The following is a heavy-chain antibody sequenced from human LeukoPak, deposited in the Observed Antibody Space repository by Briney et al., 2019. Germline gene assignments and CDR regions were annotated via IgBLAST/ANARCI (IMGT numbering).Heavy chain of an antibody. Sequence: GRSLRLSCAASGFTFSSYAMHWVRQAPGKGLEWVAAISYDGTIPYYAESQEGRFTISRDNSKNTLYLQMDTLRAEDTAVYFCARDREAQYWIFEYWGQGTRVTVSS. J-gene: IGHJ4*02. CDR1: GFTFSSYA. D-gene: IGHD2/OR15-2a*01. V-gene: IGHV3-30*04. CDR2: ISYDGTIP. CDR3: ARDREAQYWIFEY.